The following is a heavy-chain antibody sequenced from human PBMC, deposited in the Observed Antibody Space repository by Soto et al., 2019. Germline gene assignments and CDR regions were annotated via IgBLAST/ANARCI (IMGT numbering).Heavy chain of an antibody. V-gene: IGHV2-5*02. D-gene: IGHD3-9*01. CDR3: AHLLRYPNWFDP. CDR2: IYWDDDK. CDR1: GFSLSTSGVG. Sequence: QITLKESGPTLVKPTQTLTLTCTFSGFSLSTSGVGVGWIRQPPGQALEWLALIYWDDDKRYSPSLKSRLTITQDTSKNQVVLTMTNMDPVDTAPYYCAHLLRYPNWFDPWGQGTLVTVSS. J-gene: IGHJ5*02.